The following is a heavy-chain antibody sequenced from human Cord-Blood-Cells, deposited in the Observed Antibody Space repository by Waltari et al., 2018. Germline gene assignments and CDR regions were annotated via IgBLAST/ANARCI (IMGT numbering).Heavy chain of an antibody. CDR2: IIPIFGTA. CDR1: GGTFSSYA. Sequence: QVQLVQSGAEVKKPGSSVKVSCKDSGGTFSSYAISCVRQAPGQGLEWMGGIIPIFGTANYAQKFQGRVTITADESTSTAYMELSSLRSEDTAVYYCAREGDKYQLLFNWFDPWGQGTLVTVSS. CDR3: AREGDKYQLLFNWFDP. D-gene: IGHD2-2*01. J-gene: IGHJ5*02. V-gene: IGHV1-69*01.